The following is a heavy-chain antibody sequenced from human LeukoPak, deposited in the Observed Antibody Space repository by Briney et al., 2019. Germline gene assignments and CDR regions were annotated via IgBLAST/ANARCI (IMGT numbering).Heavy chain of an antibody. CDR2: IKPDGSEK. Sequence: GGSLRLSCAASGFTFSSYWMSWVRQAPGRGLEWVANIKPDGSEKYYVDSVKGRFTISRDNAKNSLYLQMNSLGAEDTAVYYCASGCYDFWSGYSHSYYFDYWGQGTLVTVSS. CDR1: GFTFSSYW. CDR3: ASGCYDFWSGYSHSYYFDY. V-gene: IGHV3-7*01. J-gene: IGHJ4*02. D-gene: IGHD3-3*01.